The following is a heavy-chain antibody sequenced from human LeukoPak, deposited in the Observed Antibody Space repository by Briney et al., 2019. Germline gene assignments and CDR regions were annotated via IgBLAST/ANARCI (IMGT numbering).Heavy chain of an antibody. J-gene: IGHJ4*02. CDR3: AKRGVVIRVILVGFHKEANYFDS. CDR2: ISDSGGRT. V-gene: IGHV3-23*01. D-gene: IGHD3-22*01. Sequence: PGGSLRLSCAASGFTLSNYGMSWVRQAPGKGLEWVAGISDSGGRTNYADSVKGRFTISRDNPKNTLYLQMNSLRAEDTAVYFCAKRGVVIRVILVGFHKEANYFDSWGQGALVTVSS. CDR1: GFTLSNYG.